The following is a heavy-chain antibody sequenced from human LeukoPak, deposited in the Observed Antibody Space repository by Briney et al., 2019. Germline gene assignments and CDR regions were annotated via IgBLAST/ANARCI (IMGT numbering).Heavy chain of an antibody. CDR3: ARSDSSGFDY. CDR2: IKEDGSEK. Sequence: GGSLRLSCAASGLTFSSYWMSWVRQAPGKGLEWVANIKEDGSEKNYVDSVKGRFTISRDNAKNSLYLQMNSLRAEDTAVYYCARSDSSGFDYWGQGTLVTVSS. J-gene: IGHJ4*02. V-gene: IGHV3-7*02. D-gene: IGHD3-22*01. CDR1: GLTFSSYW.